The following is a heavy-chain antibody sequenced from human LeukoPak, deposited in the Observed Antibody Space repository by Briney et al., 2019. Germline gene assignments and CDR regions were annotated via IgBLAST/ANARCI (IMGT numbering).Heavy chain of an antibody. Sequence: GGSLRLSCAASGFTFSDYNMNWVRQAPGKGLEWVSYISSSSSTIYYADSVKGRFTISRDNAKNSLYLQMNSLRTEDTALYYCAKDLLVRGWAYYYMNVWGKGTAVTVSS. CDR2: ISSSSSTI. D-gene: IGHD3-10*01. CDR3: AKDLLVRGWAYYYMNV. CDR1: GFTFSDYN. V-gene: IGHV3-48*01. J-gene: IGHJ6*03.